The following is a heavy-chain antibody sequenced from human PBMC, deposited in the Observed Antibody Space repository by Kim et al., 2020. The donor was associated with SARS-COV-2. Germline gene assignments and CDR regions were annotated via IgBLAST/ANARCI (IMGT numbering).Heavy chain of an antibody. Sequence: GGSLRLSCAASGFTFGNFWMNWVRQAPGKGPEWVANINQDGSRKNYQDSVKGRFTISRDNAEKSLFLQMHDLRAEDTAVYYCARENEDDRGNAWYDYYDYWGQGGRVTVS. CDR2: INQDGSRK. J-gene: IGHJ4*02. CDR1: GFTFGNFW. V-gene: IGHV3-7*01. D-gene: IGHD3-22*01. CDR3: ARENEDDRGNAWYDYYDY.